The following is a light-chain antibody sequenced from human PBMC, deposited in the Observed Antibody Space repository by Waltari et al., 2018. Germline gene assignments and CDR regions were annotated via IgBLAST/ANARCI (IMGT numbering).Light chain of an antibody. CDR3: QHYDNLPRLT. V-gene: IGKV1-33*01. CDR2: DAS. CDR1: QDISNY. J-gene: IGKJ4*01. Sequence: DIQMTQSPSSLSASVGDRVTITCQASQDISNYLNWYQQKPGKAPKLLIYDASNLETGVPSSISGSGSGTDFTFTISSLQPEAIATYYCQHYDNLPRLTFGGGTKVEIK.